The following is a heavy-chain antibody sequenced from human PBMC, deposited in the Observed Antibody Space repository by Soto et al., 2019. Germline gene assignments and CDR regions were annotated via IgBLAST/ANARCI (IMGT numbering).Heavy chain of an antibody. Sequence: QVQLQESGPGLVKPSQTLSLTCTVSGGSISSGDYYWSWIRQPPGKGLEWIGYIYYSGSTYYNPSLKSRVTISVDTSKNQSSLKLSSVTAADTAVYYCARDAPNYGGNGVSYYGMDVWGQGTTVTVSS. CDR1: GGSISSGDYY. D-gene: IGHD4-17*01. CDR3: ARDAPNYGGNGVSYYGMDV. J-gene: IGHJ6*02. CDR2: IYYSGST. V-gene: IGHV4-30-4*01.